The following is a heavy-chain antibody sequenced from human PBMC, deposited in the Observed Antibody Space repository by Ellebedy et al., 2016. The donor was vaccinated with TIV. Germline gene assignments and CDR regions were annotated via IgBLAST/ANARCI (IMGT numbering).Heavy chain of an antibody. Sequence: SETLSLXXNVSGGSISGSYTSYYWGWIRQPPGKGLEWIGSIYDSGRTHYNPSLKSRVTISVDTSKNQFSLKLSSVTAADTAVYYCARDLIPAAMGMDVWGQGTTVTVSS. CDR1: GGSISGSYTSYY. D-gene: IGHD2-2*01. J-gene: IGHJ6*02. CDR2: IYDSGRT. CDR3: ARDLIPAAMGMDV. V-gene: IGHV4-39*02.